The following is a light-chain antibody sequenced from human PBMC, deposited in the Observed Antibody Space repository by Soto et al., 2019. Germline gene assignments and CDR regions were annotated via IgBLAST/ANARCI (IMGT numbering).Light chain of an antibody. CDR2: KAS. V-gene: IGKV1-5*03. J-gene: IGKJ1*01. Sequence: DIQMPKSPSTLSASVGDRFAITCRSSQSISSSLAWYQQKPGKAPKLLIYKASSLESGVPSRFSGSGSGTEFTLTISSLQPDDFAAYYCQQYNSYSWTFGQGIKVDIK. CDR1: QSISSS. CDR3: QQYNSYSWT.